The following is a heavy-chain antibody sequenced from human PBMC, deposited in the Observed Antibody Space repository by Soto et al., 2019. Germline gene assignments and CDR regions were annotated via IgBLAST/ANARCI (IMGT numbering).Heavy chain of an antibody. V-gene: IGHV4-34*01. D-gene: IGHD3-3*01. CDR2: ISHSGST. J-gene: IGHJ4*02. Sequence: ASETLSLTCAVYGGSFIGYYWSWIRQPPGKGLEWIGEISHSGSTNYNPSLKSRVTISVDTSKSQFSLKLSSVTAADTAVYYCAATYYDFWSGYKILYYFDFWGQGTLVTVSS. CDR3: AATYYDFWSGYKILYYFDF. CDR1: GGSFIGYY.